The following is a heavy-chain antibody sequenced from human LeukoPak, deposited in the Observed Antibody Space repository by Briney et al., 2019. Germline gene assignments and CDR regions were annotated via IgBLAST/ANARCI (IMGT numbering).Heavy chain of an antibody. CDR3: ARGQKLRYFDWFGTRGNWFDP. CDR2: MNPNSGNT. J-gene: IGHJ5*02. CDR1: GYTFTSYD. V-gene: IGHV1-8*01. Sequence: ASVTVSCKASGYTFTSYDINWVRQATGQGLEWMGWMNPNSGNTGYAQKFQGRVTMTRNTSISTAYMELSSLRSEDTAVYYWARGQKLRYFDWFGTRGNWFDPWGQGTLVTVSS. D-gene: IGHD3-9*01.